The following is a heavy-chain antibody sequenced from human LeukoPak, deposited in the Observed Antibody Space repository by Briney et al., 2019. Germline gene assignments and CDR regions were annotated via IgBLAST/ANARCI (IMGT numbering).Heavy chain of an antibody. CDR1: GGSFSGYY. J-gene: IGHJ5*02. CDR2: INHSGST. V-gene: IGHV4-34*01. D-gene: IGHD3-3*01. Sequence: SETLSLTCAVYGGSFSGYYWSWIRQPPGKGLEWLGEINHSGSTNYNPSLKSRVTISVDTSKNQFSLKLSSVTAADTAVYYCASRPRGTIFGVVTNWFDRWGQGTLVTVSS. CDR3: ASRPRGTIFGVVTNWFDR.